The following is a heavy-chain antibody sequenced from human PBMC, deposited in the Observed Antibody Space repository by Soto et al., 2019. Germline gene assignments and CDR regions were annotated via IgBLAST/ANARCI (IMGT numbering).Heavy chain of an antibody. CDR2: INGGGGST. CDR1: GLSFSIYN. V-gene: IGHV3-23*01. J-gene: IGHJ4*02. CDR3: ANVPEYNFWSGYRYYFDY. Sequence: GGSLRLSCTASGLSFSIYNLNWVRQAPGKGLEWVSAINGGGGSTFYADSVKGRFTISRDNSKNTLYLQMHSLRADDTAVYYCANVPEYNFWSGYRYYFDYWGQGTLVTVSS. D-gene: IGHD3-3*01.